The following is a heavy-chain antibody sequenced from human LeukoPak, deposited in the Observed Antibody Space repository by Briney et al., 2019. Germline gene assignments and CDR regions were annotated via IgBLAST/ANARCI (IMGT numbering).Heavy chain of an antibody. CDR3: ARGPVGGDSSGYLYYFDY. CDR1: GGSISSGGYS. J-gene: IGHJ4*02. V-gene: IGHV4-30-2*01. CDR2: IYHSGST. Sequence: SKTLSLTCAVSGGSISSGGYSWSWIRQPPGKGLGWIGYIYHSGSTYYNPSLKSRVTISVDRSKNQFSLKLSSVTAADTAVYYCARGPVGGDSSGYLYYFDYWGQGTLVTVSS. D-gene: IGHD3-22*01.